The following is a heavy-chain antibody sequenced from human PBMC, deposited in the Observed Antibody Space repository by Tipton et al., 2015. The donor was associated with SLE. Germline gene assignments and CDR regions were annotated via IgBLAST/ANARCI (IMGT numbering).Heavy chain of an antibody. CDR3: ARDAADPADYAVFDI. J-gene: IGHJ3*02. CDR1: GFIFDDYV. Sequence: SLRLSCAGSGFIFDDYVMHWVRQAPGKGLEWVALVAGDGAGTYYADSVKGRFTISRDNSKNTVFLQMNSLRAEDTALYYCARDAADPADYAVFDIWGQGTLITGSS. CDR2: VAGDGAGT. D-gene: IGHD4-17*01. V-gene: IGHV3-43*02.